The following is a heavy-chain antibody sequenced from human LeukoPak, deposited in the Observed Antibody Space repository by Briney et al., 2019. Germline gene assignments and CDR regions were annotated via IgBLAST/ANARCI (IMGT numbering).Heavy chain of an antibody. CDR1: GGSISSYY. Sequence: SETLSLTCTVSGGSISSYYWSWIRQPPGRGLEWIGYIYYSGSTNYNASLKSRVTISVDTSKNQFSLKLSSVTAADTAVYYCARLGDGDNLRYFDYWGQGTPVTPSP. V-gene: IGHV4-59*08. CDR2: IYYSGST. D-gene: IGHD5-24*01. J-gene: IGHJ4*02. CDR3: ARLGDGDNLRYFDY.